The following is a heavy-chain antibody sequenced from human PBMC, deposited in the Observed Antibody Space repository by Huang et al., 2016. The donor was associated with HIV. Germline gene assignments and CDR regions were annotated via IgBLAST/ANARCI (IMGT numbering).Heavy chain of an antibody. D-gene: IGHD2-21*01. J-gene: IGHJ4*02. Sequence: QVQLVQSGAEVKKPGASVKVSCKASGYSFTTYALHWVRQAPGHRLEGMGWINPGKGNKNYSQKFQGRVTITRDTSASTVYMEVSSLTFEDTAVYYCAREFVIFGAPLWPAYWGQGTLISVSS. CDR1: GYSFTTYA. CDR2: INPGKGNK. CDR3: AREFVIFGAPLWPAY. V-gene: IGHV1-3*01.